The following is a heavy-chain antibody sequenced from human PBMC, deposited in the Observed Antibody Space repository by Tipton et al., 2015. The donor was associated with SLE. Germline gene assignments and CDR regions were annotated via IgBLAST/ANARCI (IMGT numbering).Heavy chain of an antibody. CDR2: IYHRGNT. Sequence: TLSLTCAVYGGSISSSSSYYWAWIRQPPGKGVEWIGEIYHRGNTNHNPSFKSRVTMSVDTSKNQFSLKLSSVTAADTAVYYCARGRIVAAGNYFDYWGQGTLVTVSS. V-gene: IGHV4-39*07. CDR1: GGSISSSSSYY. CDR3: ARGRIVAAGNYFDY. J-gene: IGHJ4*02. D-gene: IGHD6-13*01.